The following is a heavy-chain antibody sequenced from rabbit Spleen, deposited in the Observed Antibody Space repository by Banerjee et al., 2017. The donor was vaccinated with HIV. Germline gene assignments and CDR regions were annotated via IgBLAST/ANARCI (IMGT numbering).Heavy chain of an antibody. V-gene: IGHV1S45*01. D-gene: IGHD1-1*01. CDR2: IDTGSSGFT. J-gene: IGHJ3*01. CDR3: ARDTSSSFSSYGMDL. Sequence: QEQVEESGGDLVKPEGSLTLTCTASGVSFSSSSYLCWVRQAPGKGLEWIACIDTGSSGFTYFATWAKGRFTCSKTSSTTVTLQMTRLTAADTATYFCARDTSSSFSSYGMDLWGQGTLVTVS. CDR1: GVSFSSSSY.